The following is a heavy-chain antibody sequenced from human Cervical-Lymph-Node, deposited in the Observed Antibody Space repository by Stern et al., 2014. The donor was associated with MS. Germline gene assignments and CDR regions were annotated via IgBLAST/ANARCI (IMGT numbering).Heavy chain of an antibody. J-gene: IGHJ6*02. CDR1: GFSLNSPGMC. CDR2: IDWDAEK. V-gene: IGHV2-70*15. Sequence: QVTLKESGPALVKPTQTLTLTCTFSGFSLNSPGMCVSWIRQPPGKALEWLARIDWDAEKYYSTSLKTRLAVSKDTSKNQVVLRMTNMDPADTATYYCARLEVPTSPGFHYYYYAMDVWGQGTTVTVSS. CDR3: ARLEVPTSPGFHYYYYAMDV. D-gene: IGHD2-2*01.